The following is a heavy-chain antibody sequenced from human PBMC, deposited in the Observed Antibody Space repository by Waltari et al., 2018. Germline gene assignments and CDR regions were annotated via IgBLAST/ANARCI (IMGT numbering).Heavy chain of an antibody. V-gene: IGHV5-51*01. Sequence: EVQLVQPGAEVKKPGASLKSSCQGSGYRLTRYWIGWARQMPGKGLEWMGIIYPGDSDTRYSPSFQGQVTISADKSISTAYLQWSSLKASDTAMYYCAKNEQLVSSPFDYWGQGTLVTVSS. D-gene: IGHD6-6*01. CDR1: GYRLTRYW. J-gene: IGHJ4*02. CDR3: AKNEQLVSSPFDY. CDR2: IYPGDSDT.